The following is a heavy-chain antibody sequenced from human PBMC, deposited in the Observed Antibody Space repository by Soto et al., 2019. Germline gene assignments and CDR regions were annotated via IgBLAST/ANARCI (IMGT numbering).Heavy chain of an antibody. D-gene: IGHD2-8*01. CDR1: GFTLTTYS. V-gene: IGHV3-48*02. CDR2: INKNGFTI. J-gene: IGHJ4*02. Sequence: GSLRLSCAVSGFTLTTYSMNWVRQAPGKGLEWISFINKNGFTIYYADSVKGRFTISRDYAKNSLYLQMDSLRHEDTAVYYCQRGDVNGTSLFDYWGLGTLVTVSS. CDR3: QRGDVNGTSLFDY.